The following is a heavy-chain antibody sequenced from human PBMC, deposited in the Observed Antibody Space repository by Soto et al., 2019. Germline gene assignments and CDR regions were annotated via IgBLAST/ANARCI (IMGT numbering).Heavy chain of an antibody. CDR1: GXSISSGGFS. V-gene: IGHV4-30-2*01. D-gene: IGHD5-18*01. CDR3: ARGGYSSDY. CDR2: IYHTGST. J-gene: IGHJ4*02. Sequence: LSLTFAVSGXSISSGGFSWNWIRQPPGKGLEWIGYIYHTGSTYYNPSLKSRVTISVDRSKNQFSLKLSSVTAADTAVYYCARGGYSSDYWGQGTLVTVSS.